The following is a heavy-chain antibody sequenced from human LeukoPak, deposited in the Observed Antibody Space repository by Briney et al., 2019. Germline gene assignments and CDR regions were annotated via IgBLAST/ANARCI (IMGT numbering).Heavy chain of an antibody. J-gene: IGHJ4*02. CDR1: GFTFSNAW. CDR2: LTNSGGTT. Sequence: GGSLRLSCAASGFTFSNAWMSWVRQAPGKGLEWVSALTNSGGTTYYADSVKGRFTISRDNPKNTLYLQMNSLRAEDTAVYYCARDWYYDSSGSGPDYWGQGTLVTVSS. D-gene: IGHD3-22*01. CDR3: ARDWYYDSSGSGPDY. V-gene: IGHV3-23*01.